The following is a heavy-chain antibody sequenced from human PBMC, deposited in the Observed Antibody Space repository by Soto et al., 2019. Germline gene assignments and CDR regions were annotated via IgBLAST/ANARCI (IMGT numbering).Heavy chain of an antibody. V-gene: IGHV3-23*01. Sequence: EVQLLESGGGLVQPGGSLRLSCAASGFTFSSYALTWVRQAPGKGLEWVSSISGSGGYTYYADSVKGRITISRDNYKNTLYMEMNSLRADDTAVYYCARSLSDSSGYHSRTFDYWGQGTLVTVSS. CDR3: ARSLSDSSGYHSRTFDY. CDR2: ISGSGGYT. D-gene: IGHD3-22*01. CDR1: GFTFSSYA. J-gene: IGHJ4*02.